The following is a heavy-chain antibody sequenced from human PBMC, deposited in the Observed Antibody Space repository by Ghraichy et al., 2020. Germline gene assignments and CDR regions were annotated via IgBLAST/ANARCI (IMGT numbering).Heavy chain of an antibody. V-gene: IGHV3-30*18. Sequence: GGSPRLSCAASGFTFSSYGMHWVRQAPGKGLEWVAVISYDGSNKYYADSVKGRFTISRDNSKNTLYLQMNSLRAEDTAVYYCAKDPYSYGYGYYFDYWGQGTLVTVSS. CDR3: AKDPYSYGYGYYFDY. D-gene: IGHD5-18*01. J-gene: IGHJ4*02. CDR2: ISYDGSNK. CDR1: GFTFSSYG.